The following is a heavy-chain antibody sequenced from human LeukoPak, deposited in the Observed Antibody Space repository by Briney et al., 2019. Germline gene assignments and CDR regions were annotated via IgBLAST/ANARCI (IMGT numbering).Heavy chain of an antibody. Sequence: GGSLRLSCAASGFTFSSYWMNWVRQAPGKGLVWVSRIASDGSSTTYADSVKGRFSISRDNAKNTLYLQMNSLRVEDTAVYYCARGRRDGYNDLGDYWGQGTLVTVSS. J-gene: IGHJ4*02. CDR2: IASDGSST. CDR3: ARGRRDGYNDLGDY. D-gene: IGHD5-24*01. V-gene: IGHV3-74*01. CDR1: GFTFSSYW.